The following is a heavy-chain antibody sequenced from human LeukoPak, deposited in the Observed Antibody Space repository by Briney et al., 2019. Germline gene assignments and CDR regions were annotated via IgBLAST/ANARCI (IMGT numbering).Heavy chain of an antibody. D-gene: IGHD3-22*01. CDR2: TYYRSKWYN. CDR3: ARDFYYDSSGLDY. Sequence: SQTLSLTCALSGDSFSSNSAVWDWIRQSPSRSPEWLGRTYYRSKWYNDYAVSVKSRITINPDTSKNQFSLQLNSVTPEDTAVYYCARDFYYDSSGLDYWGQGTLVTVSS. V-gene: IGHV6-1*01. J-gene: IGHJ4*02. CDR1: GDSFSSNSAV.